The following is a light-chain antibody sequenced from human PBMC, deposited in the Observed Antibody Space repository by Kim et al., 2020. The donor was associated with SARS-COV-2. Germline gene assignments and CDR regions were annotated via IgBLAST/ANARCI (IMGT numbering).Light chain of an antibody. J-gene: IGKJ4*01. V-gene: IGKV1-9*01. CDR1: QGISSY. CDR3: QQLKSYPVT. CDR2: GAS. Sequence: DIQLTQSPSFLSASVGDRVTITCRASQGISSYLAWYQQKPGKAPNLLIYGASALQSGVPSRFSGSGSGTEFTLTISNLQPEEFATYFCQQLKSYPVTFGGGTKVDIK.